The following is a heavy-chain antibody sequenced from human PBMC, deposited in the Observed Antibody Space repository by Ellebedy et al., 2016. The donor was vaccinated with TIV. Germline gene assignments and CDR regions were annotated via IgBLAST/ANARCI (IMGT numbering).Heavy chain of an antibody. CDR1: GGSISSSSYY. CDR3: ARGGTVATDY. Sequence: MPGGSLRLSCTVSGGSISSSSYYWGWIRQPPGKGLEWIGSIYYSGSTYYNPSLKIRVTISVDTSKNQFSLKLSSVTAADTAVYYCARGGTVATDYWGQGTLVTVSS. J-gene: IGHJ4*02. D-gene: IGHD4-17*01. CDR2: IYYSGST. V-gene: IGHV4-39*01.